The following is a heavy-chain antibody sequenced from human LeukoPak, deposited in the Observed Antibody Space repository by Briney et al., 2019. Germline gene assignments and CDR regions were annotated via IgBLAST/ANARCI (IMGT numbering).Heavy chain of an antibody. Sequence: GGSLRLSCAASGFTFSNYGMHWVRQAPGKGLEWVVVISYDGSNKYYADSVKGRFTISRDNSKNTLYLQMNSLRAEDTAVYYCARAGSGQWYIDYWGQGTLVTVSS. CDR2: ISYDGSNK. V-gene: IGHV3-30*03. CDR1: GFTFSNYG. J-gene: IGHJ4*02. D-gene: IGHD6-19*01. CDR3: ARAGSGQWYIDY.